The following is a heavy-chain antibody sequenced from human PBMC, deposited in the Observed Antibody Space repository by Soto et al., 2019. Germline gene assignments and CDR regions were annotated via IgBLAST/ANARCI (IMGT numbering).Heavy chain of an antibody. D-gene: IGHD3-22*01. J-gene: IGHJ4*02. CDR1: GFAFSYHN. CDR2: IRDKDQGYST. Sequence: PGGPLRLSGAGSGFAFSYHNFDRVRPAPVKGVEGVGRIRDKDQGYSTAYAASVKSRFTTSGDESKNSVYLKMSSLKTEDTAVYYCVRVKYFHGSSGYTRCFDYWGPGTLVTVSS. V-gene: IGHV3-72*01. CDR3: VRVKYFHGSSGYTRCFDY.